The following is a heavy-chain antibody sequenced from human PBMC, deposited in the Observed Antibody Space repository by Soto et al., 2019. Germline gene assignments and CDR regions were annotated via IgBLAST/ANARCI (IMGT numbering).Heavy chain of an antibody. CDR3: ARDGDYGDYHGGFRFDP. CDR1: GYTFTGYY. D-gene: IGHD4-17*01. CDR2: INPNSGGT. Sequence: QVQLVQSGAEVKKPGASVKVSCKASGYTFTGYYMHWVRQAPGQGHEWMGWINPNSGGTNYAQKFQGWVTMTRDTSISTAYMELSRLRSDDTAVYYCARDGDYGDYHGGFRFDPWGQGTLVTVSS. V-gene: IGHV1-2*04. J-gene: IGHJ5*02.